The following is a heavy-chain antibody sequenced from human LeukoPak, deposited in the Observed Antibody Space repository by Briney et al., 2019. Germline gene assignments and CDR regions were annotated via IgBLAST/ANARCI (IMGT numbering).Heavy chain of an antibody. V-gene: IGHV5-51*01. Sequence: GESLKISCKGSGYGFTNYWIGWVRQMPGKGLEWMGIIFPTDSDTRYSPSFQGQVTSSADKSISTAYLQWSSLKASDTAMYYCARQGYYGSGSYRPFDYWGQGTLVTVSS. CDR3: ARQGYYGSGSYRPFDY. D-gene: IGHD3-10*01. CDR2: IFPTDSDT. J-gene: IGHJ4*02. CDR1: GYGFTNYW.